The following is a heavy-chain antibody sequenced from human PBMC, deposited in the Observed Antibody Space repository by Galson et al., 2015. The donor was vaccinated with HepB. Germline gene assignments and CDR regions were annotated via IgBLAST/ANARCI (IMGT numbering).Heavy chain of an antibody. V-gene: IGHV1-46*01. D-gene: IGHD3-3*01. Sequence: SVKVSCKASGYTFTSYYMHWVRQAPGQGLEWMGIINPSGGSTSYAQKFQGRVTMTRDTSTSTVYMELSSLRSEDTAVYYCARNGVTIFGETEGHAFDIWGQGTMVTVSS. CDR2: INPSGGST. CDR1: GYTFTSYY. J-gene: IGHJ3*02. CDR3: ARNGVTIFGETEGHAFDI.